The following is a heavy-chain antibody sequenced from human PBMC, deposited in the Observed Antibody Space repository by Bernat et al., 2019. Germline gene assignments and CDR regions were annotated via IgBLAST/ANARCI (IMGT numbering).Heavy chain of an antibody. V-gene: IGHV3-66*03. CDR2: IYSGGNT. Sequence: EVQLVESGGGLIQPGGSLSLSCAASGFIVSANYMNWIRQAPGKGLEWVSVIYSGGNTYYADSVKGRFTISRDNSKNTLYLQMNSLRAEDTAVYYCARDGEMVVTSYYFDYWGQGTLVTVSS. J-gene: IGHJ4*02. CDR3: ARDGEMVVTSYYFDY. CDR1: GFIVSANY. D-gene: IGHD2-21*02.